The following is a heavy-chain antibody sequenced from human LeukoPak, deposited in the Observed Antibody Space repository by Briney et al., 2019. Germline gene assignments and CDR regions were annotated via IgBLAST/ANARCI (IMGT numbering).Heavy chain of an antibody. D-gene: IGHD5-24*01. CDR2: ISSDGSDI. CDR3: ARAREYYYYYGLDV. V-gene: IGHV3-74*01. CDR1: GFTFSNYW. Sequence: PGGSLRLPCAASGFTFSNYWMHWVRQAPGKGLVWVSRISSDGSDISYADSVKGRFTISRDNAKNTLYLQMNSLRAEDAAVYYCARAREYYYYYGLDVWGQGTTVTVSS. J-gene: IGHJ6*02.